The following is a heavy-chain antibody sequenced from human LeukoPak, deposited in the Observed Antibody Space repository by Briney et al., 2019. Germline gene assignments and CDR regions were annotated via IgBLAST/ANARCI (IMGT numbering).Heavy chain of an antibody. CDR2: ISSSSSTI. Sequence: PGGSLRLSCAASGFTFSSYSMNWVRQAPGKGLDWVSYISSSSSTIYYADSVKGRFTISRDNAKNSLYLQMNSLRAEDTAVYYCARALVAAARNFDYWGQGTLVTVSS. D-gene: IGHD6-13*01. CDR3: ARALVAAARNFDY. V-gene: IGHV3-48*01. J-gene: IGHJ4*02. CDR1: GFTFSSYS.